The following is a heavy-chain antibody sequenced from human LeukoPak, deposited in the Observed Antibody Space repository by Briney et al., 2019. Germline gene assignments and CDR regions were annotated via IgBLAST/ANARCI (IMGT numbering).Heavy chain of an antibody. CDR2: INHSGST. V-gene: IGHV4-34*01. J-gene: IGHJ4*02. CDR3: ARLRRGTYTRVLDY. D-gene: IGHD3-10*01. Sequence: SETLSLTCAVYGGSFSGYYWRWIREPPGKGLEWSGEINHSGSTNNNPSLKSRVTISVDTSKSQFSLKLSSVTAADTAVYYCARLRRGTYTRVLDYWGQGTLVTVSS. CDR1: GGSFSGYY.